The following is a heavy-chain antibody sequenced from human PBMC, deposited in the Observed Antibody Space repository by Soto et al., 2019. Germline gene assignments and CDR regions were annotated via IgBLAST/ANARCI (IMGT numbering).Heavy chain of an antibody. J-gene: IGHJ6*02. D-gene: IGHD2-15*01. V-gene: IGHV2-5*02. CDR1: GFSLSTSGVG. CDR2: IYWDDDK. Sequence: QITLKESGPTLVKPTQTLTLTCTFSGFSLSTSGVGVGWTRQPPGKALEWLALIYWDDDKRYSPSLKSRLTIXKXTFXNQVVLKMTNMDPVDTATYYCAHTGTWYYNYGMDVWGQGTTVTVSS. CDR3: AHTGTWYYNYGMDV.